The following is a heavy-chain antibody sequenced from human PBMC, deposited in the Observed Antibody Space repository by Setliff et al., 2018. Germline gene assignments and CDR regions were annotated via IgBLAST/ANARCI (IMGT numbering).Heavy chain of an antibody. CDR3: ARDGGANGGNSAFDY. CDR1: GYSISSGYY. V-gene: IGHV4-38-2*02. Sequence: SETLSLTCAVSGYSISSGYYWGWIRQPPGKGLEWIGSIYHSGSTYYNPSLKSRITISVDTSKNQFSLKLSSVTAADTAVYYCARDGGANGGNSAFDYWGQGTLVTVSS. CDR2: IYHSGST. J-gene: IGHJ4*02. D-gene: IGHD2-21*02.